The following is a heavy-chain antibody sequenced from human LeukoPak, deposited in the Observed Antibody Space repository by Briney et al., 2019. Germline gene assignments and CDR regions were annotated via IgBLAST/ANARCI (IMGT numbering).Heavy chain of an antibody. V-gene: IGHV1-2*04. Sequence: ASVKVSCKASGYTFTGYYMHWVRQAPGQGLEWMGWINPNSGGTNYAQKFQGWVTMTRDTSISTAYMELSRLRSEDTAVYYCARTSYYDTWGRAFDIWGQGTMVTVSS. CDR1: GYTFTGYY. CDR3: ARTSYYDTWGRAFDI. CDR2: INPNSGGT. J-gene: IGHJ3*02. D-gene: IGHD3-22*01.